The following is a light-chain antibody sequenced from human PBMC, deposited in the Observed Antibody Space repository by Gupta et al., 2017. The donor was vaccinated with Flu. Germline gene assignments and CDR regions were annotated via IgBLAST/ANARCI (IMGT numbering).Light chain of an antibody. CDR2: AAS. J-gene: IGKJ4*01. CDR1: QGISSY. CDR3: QQYYSYPFT. V-gene: IGKV1-8*01. Sequence: GDKVTITCRASQGISSYLAWYQQKPGKAPKLLIYAASTLQSGVPSRFSGSGSGTDFTLTISCLQSEDFATYYCQQYYSYPFTFGGGTKVEIK.